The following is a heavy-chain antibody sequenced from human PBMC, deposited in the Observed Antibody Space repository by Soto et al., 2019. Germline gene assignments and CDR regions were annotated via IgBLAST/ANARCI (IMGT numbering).Heavy chain of an antibody. J-gene: IGHJ4*02. CDR1: GGSIISYY. D-gene: IGHD5-12*01. CDR3: ARLIVATETFDY. V-gene: IGHV4-59*08. Sequence: PSETLSLTCTVSGGSIISYYWSWIRQPPGRGLEWIGFIYYAGSTKYNPSLNSRVTISVDTSKNQFSLTVTSVTAADTAVYYCARLIVATETFDYWGQGTLVTVSS. CDR2: IYYAGST.